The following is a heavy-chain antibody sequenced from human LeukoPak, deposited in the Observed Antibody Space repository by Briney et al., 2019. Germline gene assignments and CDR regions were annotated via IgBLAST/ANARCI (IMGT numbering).Heavy chain of an antibody. CDR1: GGSISSGGYY. CDR3: ARGGTRKPPSKFDY. J-gene: IGHJ4*02. Sequence: SETLSLTCTVSGGSISSGGYYWSWIRQHPGKGLEWIGYIYYSGSTNYNPSLKSRVTISVDTSKNQFSLKLSSVTAADTAVYYCARGGTRKPPSKFDYWGQGTLVTVSS. V-gene: IGHV4-30-4*08. CDR2: IYYSGST.